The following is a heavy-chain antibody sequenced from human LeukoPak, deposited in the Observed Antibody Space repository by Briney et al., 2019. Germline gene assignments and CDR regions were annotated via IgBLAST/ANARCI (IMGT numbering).Heavy chain of an antibody. J-gene: IGHJ4*02. D-gene: IGHD3-10*01. CDR2: ISGSGGST. Sequence: TGGSLRLSCAASGSTFSSYAMSWVRQAPGKGLEWVSAISGSGGSTYYADSVKGRFTISRDNSKNTLYLQMNSLRAEDTAVYYCAKSGQFGEFHNEPDYWGQGTLVTVSS. V-gene: IGHV3-23*01. CDR3: AKSGQFGEFHNEPDY. CDR1: GSTFSSYA.